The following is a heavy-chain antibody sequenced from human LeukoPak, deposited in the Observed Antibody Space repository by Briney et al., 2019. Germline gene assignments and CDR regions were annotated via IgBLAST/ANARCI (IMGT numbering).Heavy chain of an antibody. CDR3: AKPLVVISIFDY. CDR2: ISWDGGST. J-gene: IGHJ4*02. Sequence: GGSLRLSCAASGFTFDDYTMHWVRQAPGKGLEWVSLISWDGGSTYYADSVKGRFTISRDNSKNTLYLQMNSLRAEDTAVYYCAKPLVVISIFDYWGQGTLVTVSS. V-gene: IGHV3-43*01. CDR1: GFTFDDYT. D-gene: IGHD3-22*01.